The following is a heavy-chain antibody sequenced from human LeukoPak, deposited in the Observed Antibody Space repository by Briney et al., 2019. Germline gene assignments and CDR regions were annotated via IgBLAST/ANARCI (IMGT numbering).Heavy chain of an antibody. CDR2: IYNTGAT. V-gene: IGHV3-53*01. Sequence: RGSLRLSCAASGFTFSSSAMHWVRQAPGKGLEWVSSIYNTGATHYAESVKGRFTISRDNSKNTLFLQMNSLRAEDMAVYYCARIEWERLGRAFDIWGQGTMVTVSS. CDR1: GFTFSSSA. D-gene: IGHD1-26*01. J-gene: IGHJ3*02. CDR3: ARIEWERLGRAFDI.